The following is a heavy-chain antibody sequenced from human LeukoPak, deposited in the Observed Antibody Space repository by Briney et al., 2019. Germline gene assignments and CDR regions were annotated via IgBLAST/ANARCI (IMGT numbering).Heavy chain of an antibody. CDR3: ASNMVRGGWFNP. CDR2: IYYSGST. V-gene: IGHV4-30-4*01. J-gene: IGHJ5*02. D-gene: IGHD3-10*01. Sequence: SETLSLTCTVSGGSISSGDYYWSWIRQPPGKGLEWIGYIYYSGSTYYNPSLKSRVTISVDTSKNQFSLKLSSVTAADTAVYYCASNMVRGGWFNPWGQGTLVTVSS. CDR1: GGSISSGDYY.